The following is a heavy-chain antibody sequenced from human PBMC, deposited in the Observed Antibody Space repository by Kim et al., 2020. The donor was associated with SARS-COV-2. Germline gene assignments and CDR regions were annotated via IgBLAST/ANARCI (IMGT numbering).Heavy chain of an antibody. D-gene: IGHD2-21*02. V-gene: IGHV4-59*01. CDR1: GGSISSYY. J-gene: IGHJ4*02. CDR2: IYYSGST. Sequence: SETLSLTCTVSGGSISSYYWSWIRQPPGKGLEWIGYIYYSGSTNYNPSLKSRVTISVDTSKNQFSLKLSSVTAADTAVYYCARAVDILAYCGGDCLTLDYWGQGTLVTVSS. CDR3: ARAVDILAYCGGDCLTLDY.